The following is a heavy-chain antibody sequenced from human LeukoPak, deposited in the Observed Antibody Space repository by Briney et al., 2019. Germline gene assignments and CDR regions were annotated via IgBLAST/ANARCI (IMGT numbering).Heavy chain of an antibody. J-gene: IGHJ4*02. CDR2: ISSSSNTI. CDR1: GFTFSSYW. Sequence: PGGSLRLSCAASGFTFSSYWMSWVRQAPGKGLEWVSCISSSSNTIYYADSVKGRFTISRDNAKDSLYLQMNSLRAEDTAVYYCARSYSFGISFFDYWGQGTLVTVSS. CDR3: ARSYSFGISFFDY. V-gene: IGHV3-48*01. D-gene: IGHD5-18*01.